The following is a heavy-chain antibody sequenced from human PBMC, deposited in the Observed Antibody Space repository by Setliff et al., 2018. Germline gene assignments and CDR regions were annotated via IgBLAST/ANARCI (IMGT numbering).Heavy chain of an antibody. D-gene: IGHD3-22*01. CDR1: GVTFSSYG. J-gene: IGHJ6*03. CDR2: ISSISSSTI. Sequence: PGGSLRLSCAASGVTFSSYGMNWVRQAPGEGLEWVSYISSISSSTIYYADSVKGRFTVSRDNAKNSLYLQMNSLRAEDTAVYYCARLALTGYDSSGYYYALDYYYYMDVWGKGTTVTVSS. V-gene: IGHV3-48*01. CDR3: ARLALTGYDSSGYYYALDYYYYMDV.